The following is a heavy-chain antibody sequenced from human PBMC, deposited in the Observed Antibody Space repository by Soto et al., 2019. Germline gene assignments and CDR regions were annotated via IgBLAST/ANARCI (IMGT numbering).Heavy chain of an antibody. J-gene: IGHJ6*02. Sequence: SWLGCRQPLEKRLEWIGEINHSGSTNYNPSLKSRVTISVDTSKNQFSLKLSSVTAADTAVYYCARGRGRSSGWGAYYFYGMDFWGHGTTAIV. D-gene: IGHD6-19*01. CDR1: S. V-gene: IGHV4-34*01. CDR2: INHSGST. CDR3: ARGRGRSSGWGAYYFYGMDF.